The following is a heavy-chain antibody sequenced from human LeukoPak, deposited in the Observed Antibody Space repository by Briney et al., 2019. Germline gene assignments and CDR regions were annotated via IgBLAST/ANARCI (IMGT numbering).Heavy chain of an antibody. CDR1: GYTFTSYG. Sequence: ASVKVSCKASGYTFTSYGISWMRQAPGQGLEWMGWISAYNGNTIYTQKVQGRVTMTTDTSTSTAYMELRSLRSDDTALYYCARDGYKGGYAFDIWGQGTMVTVSS. D-gene: IGHD5-24*01. V-gene: IGHV1-18*01. J-gene: IGHJ3*02. CDR2: ISAYNGNT. CDR3: ARDGYKGGYAFDI.